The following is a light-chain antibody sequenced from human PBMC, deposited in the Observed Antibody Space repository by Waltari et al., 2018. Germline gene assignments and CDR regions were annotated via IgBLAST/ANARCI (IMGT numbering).Light chain of an antibody. CDR3: SSYTSSSTRV. Sequence: QSALTQPASVSGSPGQSITISCTGTSSDVGGSNYVSWYQQHPVKAPKLMIYDVSNRPSGVSNRFSGSKSGNTASLTISGLQAEDEADYYCSSYTSSSTRVFGTGTKVTVL. V-gene: IGLV2-14*03. J-gene: IGLJ1*01. CDR2: DVS. CDR1: SSDVGGSNY.